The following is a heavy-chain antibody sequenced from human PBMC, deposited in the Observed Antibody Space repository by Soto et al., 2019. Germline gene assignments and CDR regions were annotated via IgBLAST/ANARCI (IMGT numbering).Heavy chain of an antibody. J-gene: IGHJ4*02. V-gene: IGHV1-18*01. CDR1: GYRFTSYC. CDR3: ARKGTGGPVDF. CDR2: ISANNGNA. Sequence: ASVKVSFKASGYRFTSYCFTWVRHAPGQGLEWVGWISANNGNAHYAQNLQGRVTITTDTATSTVYMELRSLRSDDTAVYYCARKGTGGPVDFWGQGTLVTVSS. D-gene: IGHD1-1*01.